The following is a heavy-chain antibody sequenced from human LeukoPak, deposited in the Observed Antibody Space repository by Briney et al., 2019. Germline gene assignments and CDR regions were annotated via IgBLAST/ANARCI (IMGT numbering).Heavy chain of an antibody. CDR3: VKGGWGTVLDY. D-gene: IGHD3-10*01. J-gene: IGHJ4*02. CDR1: GFTFSIYA. Sequence: GGSLRLSCAASGFTFSIYAMGWVRQAPGEGLEWVSTISATGDSTYYADSVKGRLTISRDNSKSTLYLQMSSVRADDTAVYYCVKGGWGTVLDYWGQGTLVTVSS. V-gene: IGHV3-23*01. CDR2: ISATGDST.